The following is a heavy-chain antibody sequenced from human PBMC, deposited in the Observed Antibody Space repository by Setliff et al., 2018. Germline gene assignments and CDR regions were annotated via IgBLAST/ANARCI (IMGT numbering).Heavy chain of an antibody. Sequence: AGGSLRLSCVVSGFSFSRHWMSWVRQAPGKGLEWVADIKQDGSTKYYLDSVKGRFTISRDNAKRSLYLQMNGLRADDTGVYYCVRDDADNYDAFDNWGQGTLVT. J-gene: IGHJ3*02. CDR2: IKQDGSTK. D-gene: IGHD3-22*01. CDR1: GFSFSRHW. CDR3: VRDDADNYDAFDN. V-gene: IGHV3-7*01.